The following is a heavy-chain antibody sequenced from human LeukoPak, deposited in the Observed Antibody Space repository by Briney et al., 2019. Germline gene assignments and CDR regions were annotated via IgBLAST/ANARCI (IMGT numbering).Heavy chain of an antibody. Sequence: ASVKVSCKASGYVFTSYFMHWVRQAPGQGLEWMGLINPSGGSTRYAQKFQGRVTMTRDMSTSTVYMELRSLRSDDTAVYYCARDGSSSWYVYWGQGTLVTVSS. CDR3: ARDGSSSWYVY. CDR1: GYVFTSYF. V-gene: IGHV1-46*01. CDR2: INPSGGST. D-gene: IGHD6-13*01. J-gene: IGHJ4*02.